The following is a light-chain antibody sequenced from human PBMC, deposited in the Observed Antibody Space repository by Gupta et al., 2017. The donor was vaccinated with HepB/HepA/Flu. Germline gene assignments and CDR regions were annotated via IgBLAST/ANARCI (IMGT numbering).Light chain of an antibody. CDR3: QQQNNWPPDT. CDR2: GAS. J-gene: IGKJ4*01. Sequence: VITQSPATLSVSPGERATLSCRASQSVSSNLDWYQQKPGQAPRRLLYGASTRATGIPARCSGGGCGREFSITISSRQSEDFAVYYCQQQNNWPPDTFGGGTKVEIK. CDR1: QSVSSN. V-gene: IGKV3-15*01.